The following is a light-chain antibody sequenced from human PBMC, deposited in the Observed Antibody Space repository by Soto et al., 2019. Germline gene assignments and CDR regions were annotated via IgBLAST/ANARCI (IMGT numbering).Light chain of an antibody. V-gene: IGKV3D-15*01. CDR2: DAS. J-gene: IGKJ4*01. CDR1: QGASSY. Sequence: EIVLTQSPATLSLSPGERATLSCRASQGASSYLAWYQQKPGQAPRLLIYDASNRATGIPARFSGSGSGAEFTLTISSLQSEDFAVYYCQQYHNWPLTFGGGTKVDIK. CDR3: QQYHNWPLT.